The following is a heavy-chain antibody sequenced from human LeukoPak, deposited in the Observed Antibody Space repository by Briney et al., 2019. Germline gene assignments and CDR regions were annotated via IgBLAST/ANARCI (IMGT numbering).Heavy chain of an antibody. Sequence: ASVNVSCKASGYTFSNYAINWVRQAPGQGLEWMGGIIPILRTPSYAEKFQGRVTITTDESTSTAHMELSGLRSEDTAVYYCTRGSDSYYYYSMDVWGQGTTVIVSS. V-gene: IGHV1-69*05. CDR2: IIPILRTP. CDR3: TRGSDSYYYYSMDV. D-gene: IGHD2-21*02. J-gene: IGHJ6*03. CDR1: GYTFSNYA.